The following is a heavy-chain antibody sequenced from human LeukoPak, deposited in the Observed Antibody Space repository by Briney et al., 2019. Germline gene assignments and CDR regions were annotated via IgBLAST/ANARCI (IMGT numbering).Heavy chain of an antibody. Sequence: ASVKVSCKASGGTFSSYAISWVRQAPGQGLEWMGRIIPIFGIANYAQKFQGRVTITADKSTSTAYMELSSLRSEDTAVYYCARDFDYGDYGGYFDYWGQGTLVTVSS. V-gene: IGHV1-69*04. CDR1: GGTFSSYA. CDR2: IIPIFGIA. CDR3: ARDFDYGDYGGYFDY. J-gene: IGHJ4*02. D-gene: IGHD4-17*01.